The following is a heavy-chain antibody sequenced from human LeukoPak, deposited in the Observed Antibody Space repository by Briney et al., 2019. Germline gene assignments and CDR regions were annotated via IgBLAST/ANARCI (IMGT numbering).Heavy chain of an antibody. D-gene: IGHD1/OR15-1a*01. V-gene: IGHV4-59*01. CDR3: ARAPATTKRGTPFDY. CDR2: IYYSGST. J-gene: IGHJ4*02. Sequence: PSETLSLTCTVSGGSISSYYWSWIRQPPGKGLEWIGYIYYSGSTNYNPSLKSRVTISVDTSKNQFSLKLCSVTAADTAVYYCARAPATTKRGTPFDYWGQGTLVTVSS. CDR1: GGSISSYY.